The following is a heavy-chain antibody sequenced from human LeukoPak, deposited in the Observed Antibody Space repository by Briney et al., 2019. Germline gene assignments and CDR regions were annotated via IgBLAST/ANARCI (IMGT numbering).Heavy chain of an antibody. V-gene: IGHV3-74*01. Sequence: GGSLRLSCAASGFTFSNYWIHWVRHAPGKGLEWVSRIKTDGSSTTYADSVKGRFTISRDNAKNTLSLQMTSLGAEDTAVYYCVRSHYYDGSGYYYDYWGQGTLVAVSS. D-gene: IGHD3-22*01. CDR3: VRSHYYDGSGYYYDY. CDR1: GFTFSNYW. J-gene: IGHJ4*02. CDR2: IKTDGSST.